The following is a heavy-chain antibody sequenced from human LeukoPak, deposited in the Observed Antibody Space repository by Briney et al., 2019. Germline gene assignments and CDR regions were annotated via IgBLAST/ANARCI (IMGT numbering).Heavy chain of an antibody. Sequence: PSETLSLTCIISGASISSSAYYWGWIRQPPGKGLEWIGTIYYSGNTYYNPSLQSRVTISVDTSKNQFSLKLSSVTAADTAVYYCARSGWGGGERRTNYYYYMDVWGKGTTVTISS. CDR3: ARSGWGGGERRTNYYYYMDV. J-gene: IGHJ6*03. V-gene: IGHV4-39*07. CDR1: GASISSSAYY. CDR2: IYYSGNT. D-gene: IGHD3-10*01.